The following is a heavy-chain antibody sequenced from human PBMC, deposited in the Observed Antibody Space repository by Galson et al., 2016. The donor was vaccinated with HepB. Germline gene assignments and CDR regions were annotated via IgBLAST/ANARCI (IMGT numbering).Heavy chain of an antibody. V-gene: IGHV3-23*01. CDR2: ISTGGGAT. D-gene: IGHD1-14*01. J-gene: IGHJ6*04. CDR3: ARGNHLDV. CDR1: GFTFTNYA. Sequence: SLRLSCAASGFTFTNYAMNWVRQAPGKGLEWVSTISTGGGATYYAASVKGRFTISRDNSKSTLYLQMSSLRVEDTALYYCARGNHLDVWGRGTTVPVSS.